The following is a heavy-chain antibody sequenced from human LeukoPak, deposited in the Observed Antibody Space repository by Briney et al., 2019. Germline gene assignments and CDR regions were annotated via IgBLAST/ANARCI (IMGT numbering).Heavy chain of an antibody. CDR3: ARVHGAYPFDY. J-gene: IGHJ4*02. CDR2: INPNDGTT. CDR1: GYTFTSYF. D-gene: IGHD4/OR15-4a*01. V-gene: IGHV1-46*01. Sequence: GASVKVSCKASGYTFTSYFIYWVRQAPGQGLECMGIINPNDGTTNYAQKFQGRVTMTRDTSTSTVHMELSSLRSEDTAVYYCARVHGAYPFDYWGQGTLVTVSS.